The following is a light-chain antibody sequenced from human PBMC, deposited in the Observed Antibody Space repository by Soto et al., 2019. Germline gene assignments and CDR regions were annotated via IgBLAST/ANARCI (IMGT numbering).Light chain of an antibody. J-gene: IGKJ4*01. CDR2: AAS. Sequence: DIEMTQSPSSVSASVGDRVTITCRASQRISYWLAWYQQKQGRAPELLISAASNLQSGVPSRFSGSGSGTDFTLTISSLQPEDFATYYCQQANSFPLTFGGGTKVDIK. V-gene: IGKV1-12*01. CDR1: QRISYW. CDR3: QQANSFPLT.